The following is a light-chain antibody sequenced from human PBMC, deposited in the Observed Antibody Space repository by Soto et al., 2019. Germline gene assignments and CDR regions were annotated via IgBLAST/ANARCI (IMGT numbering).Light chain of an antibody. Sequence: QRVSSSYLAWYQQKPGQTPRLLXYGASSRATGIPXXXXXXXSXXXXTXTISTLEPEDFAVYYCQQYGSSPFTFGPGTKVD. J-gene: IGKJ3*01. CDR2: GAS. CDR3: QQYGSSPFT. V-gene: IGKV3-20*01. CDR1: QRVSSSY.